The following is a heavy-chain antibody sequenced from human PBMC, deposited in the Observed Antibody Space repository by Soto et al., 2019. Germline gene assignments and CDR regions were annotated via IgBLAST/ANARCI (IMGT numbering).Heavy chain of an antibody. J-gene: IGHJ4*02. CDR1: GFTFSSYG. CDR2: IIYDGSTK. D-gene: IGHD3-10*01. V-gene: IGHV3-30*18. Sequence: QVQLVESGGGVVQPGRSLRFSCAASGFTFSSYGMHWVRQAPGKGLEWVAVIIYDGSTKNYADSVKGRFTISRDNSKSTLYLQRNSLRATDTAVYYCAKDRMGAGVRGYFDYWGQGTLVTVSS. CDR3: AKDRMGAGVRGYFDY.